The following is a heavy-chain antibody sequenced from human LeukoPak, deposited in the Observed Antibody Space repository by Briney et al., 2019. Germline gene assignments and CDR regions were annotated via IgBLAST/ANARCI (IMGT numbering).Heavy chain of an antibody. V-gene: IGHV1-2*02. CDR1: GYSFSGYY. Sequence: GAPVKVSCKASGYSFSGYYMNWVRQAPGQGLEWMGWINPNSGGTNYAQRFQGRVTMTRDMSISTAYMELSRLRSDDTAVYYCTRMDGYSGYDYASGDAFDIWGQGTMVTVSS. J-gene: IGHJ3*02. CDR2: INPNSGGT. CDR3: TRMDGYSGYDYASGDAFDI. D-gene: IGHD5-12*01.